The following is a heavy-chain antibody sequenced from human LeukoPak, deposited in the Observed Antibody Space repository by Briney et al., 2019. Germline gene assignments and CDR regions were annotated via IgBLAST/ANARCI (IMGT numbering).Heavy chain of an antibody. CDR3: ARVDDIVVVPAAMPSDY. V-gene: IGHV3-48*01. Sequence: PGGSLRLSCAASGFTFSSYSMNWVRQAPGKGLEWVSYISSSSSTIYYADSVKGRFTISRDNAKNSLYLQMNSLRAEDTAVYYCARVDDIVVVPAAMPSDYWVQGTLVTVSS. D-gene: IGHD2-2*01. CDR1: GFTFSSYS. J-gene: IGHJ4*02. CDR2: ISSSSSTI.